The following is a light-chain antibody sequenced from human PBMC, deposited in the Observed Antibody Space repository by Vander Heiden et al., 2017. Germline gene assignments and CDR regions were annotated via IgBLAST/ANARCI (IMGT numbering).Light chain of an antibody. CDR2: EDT. J-gene: IGLJ3*02. V-gene: IGLV3-1*01. CDR3: QAWDSSVV. CDR1: KLGDKY. Sequence: SYDLIQPPSVSVSPGKTATITCSGDKLGDKYSCWYQQKPGQSPILVIYEDTKRPSGIPERFSGSNSGNTATLTISGTQAMDEADYYCQAWDSSVVFGGGTRLTVL.